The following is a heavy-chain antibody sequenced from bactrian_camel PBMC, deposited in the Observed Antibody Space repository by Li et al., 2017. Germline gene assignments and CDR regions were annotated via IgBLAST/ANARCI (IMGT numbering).Heavy chain of an antibody. D-gene: IGHD1*01. CDR3: ASDPCSTFRGLGQDEYDY. CDR2: IDRDSKT. CDR1: GYTHNVGV. Sequence: HVQLVESGGGSVPVGGSLRLSCTISGYTHNVGVMAWFRQAPGKEREGVAGIDRDSKTTYADSVKGRFTISKDKAKHMLYLQMDSLRTEDTAMYYCASDPCSTFRGLGQDEYDYWGQGTQVTVS. V-gene: IGHV3S53*01. J-gene: IGHJ4*01.